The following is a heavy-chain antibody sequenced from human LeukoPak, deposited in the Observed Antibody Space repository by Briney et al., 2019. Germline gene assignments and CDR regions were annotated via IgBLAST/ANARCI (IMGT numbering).Heavy chain of an antibody. V-gene: IGHV4-39*07. Sequence: NPSETLSLTCTVSGGSISSSSYYWGWIRQPPGKGLEWIGSIYYSGSTYYNPSLKSRVTISVDTSKNQFSLKLSSVTAADTAVYYCARVVLWFGVDEGYYFDYWGQGTLVTVSS. J-gene: IGHJ4*02. CDR1: GGSISSSSYY. CDR3: ARVVLWFGVDEGYYFDY. CDR2: IYYSGST. D-gene: IGHD3-10*01.